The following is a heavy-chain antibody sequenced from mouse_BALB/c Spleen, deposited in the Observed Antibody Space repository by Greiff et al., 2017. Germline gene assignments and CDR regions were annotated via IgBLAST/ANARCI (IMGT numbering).Heavy chain of an antibody. J-gene: IGHJ4*01. CDR2: IYPGNSDT. CDR1: GYSFTSYW. Sequence: VQLQQSGTVLARPGSSVKMSCKASGYSFTSYWMHWVKQRPGQGLEWIGAIYPGNSDTSYNQKFKGKAKLTAVTSASTAYMELSSLTNEDSAVYYCTRSYYGLGYAMDYWGQGTSVTVSS. D-gene: IGHD1-1*01. CDR3: TRSYYGLGYAMDY. V-gene: IGHV1-5*01.